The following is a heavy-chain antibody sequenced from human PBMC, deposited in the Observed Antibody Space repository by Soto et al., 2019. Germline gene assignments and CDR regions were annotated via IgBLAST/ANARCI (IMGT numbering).Heavy chain of an antibody. CDR2: ISHSGST. Sequence: SETLSLTCAVYGGSFSGYYCSWIRQPPGKELEWIGEISHSGSTNYNPSLKSRVTISVDTPKNPCSLKLSSVTAPDTAVYYCARRSGLAAGDSARGHGGQGTLVTVS. CDR3: ARRSGLAAGDSARGH. D-gene: IGHD6-13*01. J-gene: IGHJ4*02. V-gene: IGHV4-34*01. CDR1: GGSFSGYY.